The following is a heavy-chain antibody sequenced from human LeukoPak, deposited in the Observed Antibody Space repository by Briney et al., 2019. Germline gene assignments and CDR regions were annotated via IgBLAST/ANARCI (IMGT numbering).Heavy chain of an antibody. CDR1: GFTFSSYA. J-gene: IGHJ4*02. CDR2: ISGSGGST. CDR3: AKEPQYHYDSSVSYFDY. V-gene: IGHV3-23*01. Sequence: PGGSLRLSCAASGFTFSSYAMSWVRQAPGKGLEWVSAISGSGGSTYYADSVKGRFTISRDNSKNTLYLQMNSLRAEDTAVYYCAKEPQYHYDSSVSYFDYWGQGTLVTVSS. D-gene: IGHD3-22*01.